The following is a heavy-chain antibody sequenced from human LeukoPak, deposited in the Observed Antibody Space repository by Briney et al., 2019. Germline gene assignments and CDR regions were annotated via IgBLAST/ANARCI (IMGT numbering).Heavy chain of an antibody. Sequence: SETLSLTCTVSGGSISSGDYYWSWIRQPPGKGLEWGGFIYYSGTTSYNPSLKSRVNLSLDTYKNYFSLKLTSVTAADTAMYYCTRGDYYDSSGYYYHWGQGNLVTVSS. CDR3: TRGDYYDSSGYYYH. D-gene: IGHD3-22*01. CDR2: IYYSGTT. CDR1: GGSISSGDYY. J-gene: IGHJ5*02. V-gene: IGHV4-30-4*08.